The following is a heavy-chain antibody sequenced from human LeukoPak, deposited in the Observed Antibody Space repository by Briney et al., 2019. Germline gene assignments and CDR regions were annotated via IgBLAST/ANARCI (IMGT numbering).Heavy chain of an antibody. CDR1: GFTFSSYS. V-gene: IGHV3-48*04. D-gene: IGHD2-2*02. J-gene: IGHJ4*02. CDR3: ARDPPPCTSTTCYTGFDY. Sequence: PGGSLRLSCAASGFTFSSYSMNWVRQAPGKGLEWVSYISSSSSTIYYADSVKGRFTISRDNAKNSLYLQMNSLRAEDTAVYYCARDPPPCTSTTCYTGFDYWGQGTLVTVSS. CDR2: ISSSSSTI.